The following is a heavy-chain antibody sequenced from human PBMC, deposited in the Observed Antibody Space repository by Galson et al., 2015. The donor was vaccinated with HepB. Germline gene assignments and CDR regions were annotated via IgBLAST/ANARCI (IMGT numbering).Heavy chain of an antibody. CDR1: GYTFTGYY. CDR2: LNPNTGGT. D-gene: IGHD3-10*01. J-gene: IGHJ4*02. Sequence: SVKVSCKASGYTFTGYYMHWVRQAPGQGLEWMGWLNPNTGGTNYAQKFQGRVTMSRDTSITTAYLELNRLRSDDTAVYYCARATPPMVPAFGFWGQGTLVTVSS. CDR3: ARATPPMVPAFGF. V-gene: IGHV1-2*02.